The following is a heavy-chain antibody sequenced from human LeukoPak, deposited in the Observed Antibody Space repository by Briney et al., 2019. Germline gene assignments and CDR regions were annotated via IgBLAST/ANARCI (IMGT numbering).Heavy chain of an antibody. J-gene: IGHJ4*02. V-gene: IGHV3-48*01. CDR2: ISSSSSTI. CDR1: GFTFSSYS. Sequence: PGGSLRLSCAASGFTFSSYSMNWVRQAPGKGLEWVSYISSSSSTIYYADSVKGRFTISRDNAMNSLYLQMNSLRAEDTAVYYCARDRYDYVWGSYRYTFDYWGQGTLVTVSS. D-gene: IGHD3-16*02. CDR3: ARDRYDYVWGSYRYTFDY.